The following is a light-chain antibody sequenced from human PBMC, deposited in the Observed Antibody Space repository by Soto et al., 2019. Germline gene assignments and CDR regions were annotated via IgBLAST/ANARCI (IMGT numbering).Light chain of an antibody. CDR2: RNN. CDR3: AAWDDSLSGGV. Sequence: QSVLTQPPSASGTPGQRVTISCSGSSSNIGSNYVYWYQQLPGTAPKLLIYRNNQRPSGVTDRFSGSKSGTSASLAISGLRSEDEADYYCAAWDDSLSGGVFGGGTQLTVL. CDR1: SSNIGSNY. J-gene: IGLJ3*02. V-gene: IGLV1-47*01.